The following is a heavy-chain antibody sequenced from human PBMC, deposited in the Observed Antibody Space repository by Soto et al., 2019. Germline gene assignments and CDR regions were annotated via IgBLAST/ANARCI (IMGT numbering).Heavy chain of an antibody. D-gene: IGHD3-16*01. CDR2: LNADNVNT. CDR3: ARDLGGWPDY. Sequence: QVQLVQSVAEVKKPGASVKVSCKASGYTFTRYAIHRVRQAPGQRLEWMGWLNADNVNTKYSQKFQYRVTITRDTSASTAYMELSSLRSEDTAVYYCARDLGGWPDYWGQGTLVTVSS. J-gene: IGHJ4*02. CDR1: GYTFTRYA. V-gene: IGHV1-3*01.